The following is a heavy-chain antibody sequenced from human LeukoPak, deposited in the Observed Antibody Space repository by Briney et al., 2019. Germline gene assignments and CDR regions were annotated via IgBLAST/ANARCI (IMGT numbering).Heavy chain of an antibody. Sequence: GGSLRLSCAASGFTFDDYAMHWVRQAPGKGLEWVSGISWNSGSIGYADSVKGRFTISRDSAKNSLYLQMNSLRVEDTAVYYCAKEGRSLQTYWGQGTLVTVSS. CDR2: ISWNSGSI. J-gene: IGHJ4*02. V-gene: IGHV3-9*01. D-gene: IGHD5-24*01. CDR3: AKEGRSLQTY. CDR1: GFTFDDYA.